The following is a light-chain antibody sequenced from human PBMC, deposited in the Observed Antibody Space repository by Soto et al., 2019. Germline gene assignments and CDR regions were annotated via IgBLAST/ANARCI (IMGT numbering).Light chain of an antibody. CDR2: ETS. CDR1: QSVSAGY. V-gene: IGKV3-20*01. J-gene: IGKJ1*01. Sequence: EIVLTQSPDTLSLSPGERATLSCRASQSVSAGYFAWYQQKPGQSPRLLIYETSSRTTGTPDRFSGSGSGTDFTLTVSSLEHEDFAVYYCQQYGNSPTFGQGTKVEIK. CDR3: QQYGNSPT.